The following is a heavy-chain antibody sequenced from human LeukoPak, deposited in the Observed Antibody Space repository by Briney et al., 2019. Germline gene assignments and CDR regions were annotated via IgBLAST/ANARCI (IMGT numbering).Heavy chain of an antibody. D-gene: IGHD3-22*01. J-gene: IGHJ4*02. CDR3: AKAPDYDSSGYYSYYFDY. CDR2: ITGSGGST. CDR1: GFTFSSYA. V-gene: IGHV3-23*01. Sequence: PGGSLRLSCAASGFTFSSYAMSSVRQAPGKGLEWVSAITGSGGSTYYADSVKCRFTISRDNSKNTLYLQMTSLRAEDTAVYYCAKAPDYDSSGYYSYYFDYWGQGTLVTVSS.